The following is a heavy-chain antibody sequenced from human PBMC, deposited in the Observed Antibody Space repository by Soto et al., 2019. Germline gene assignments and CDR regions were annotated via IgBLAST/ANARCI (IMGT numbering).Heavy chain of an antibody. CDR2: LSGSGTST. CDR3: AKATTNGGWFNPFDS. CDR1: GFSFVNYA. Sequence: PGGSLRLSCAASGFSFVNYAMNWVRQAPGKGLEWVSGLSGSGTSTYYADSVKGWFTISRDNSRDTLFLQMNSLTADDTAVYYCAKATTNGGWFNPFDSWGQGALVTAPQ. D-gene: IGHD6-19*01. V-gene: IGHV3-23*01. J-gene: IGHJ4*02.